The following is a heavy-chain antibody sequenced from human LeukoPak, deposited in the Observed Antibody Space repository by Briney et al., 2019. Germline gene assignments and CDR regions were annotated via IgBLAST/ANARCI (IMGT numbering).Heavy chain of an antibody. V-gene: IGHV1-2*02. CDR2: INPNSGGT. Sequence: ASVKVSCKASGYTFTGYYMHWVRQAPGQGLEWMGWINPNSGGTNYAQKLGRVTMTRDTSISTAYMELSRLRSDDTAVYYCATLPRDSSGYYYPFDYWGQGTLVTVSS. CDR1: GYTFTGYY. CDR3: ATLPRDSSGYYYPFDY. D-gene: IGHD3-22*01. J-gene: IGHJ4*02.